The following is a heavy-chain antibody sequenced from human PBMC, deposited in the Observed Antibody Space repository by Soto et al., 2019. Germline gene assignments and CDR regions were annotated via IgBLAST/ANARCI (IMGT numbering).Heavy chain of an antibody. J-gene: IGHJ1*01. CDR1: GGSISSYY. CDR3: ARTLGYCSGGSCYAEYFQH. D-gene: IGHD2-15*01. Sequence: SETLSLTCTVSGGSISSYYWSWIRQPPRKGLEWIGYIYYSGSTNYNPSLKSRVTISVDTSKNQFSLKLSSVTAADTAVYYCARTLGYCSGGSCYAEYFQHWGQGTLVTVSS. CDR2: IYYSGST. V-gene: IGHV4-59*08.